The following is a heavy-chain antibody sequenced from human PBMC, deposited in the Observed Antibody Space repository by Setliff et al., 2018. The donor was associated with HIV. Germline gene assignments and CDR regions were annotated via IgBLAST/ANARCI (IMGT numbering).Heavy chain of an antibody. J-gene: IGHJ5*02. Sequence: SETLSLTCAVSGYSISSGYSWGWIRQPPGKGLEWIGSIYHSGSTYYNPSLKSRVTISVDTSKNQFSLKLSSVTAADTAVYYCARRKVGAHTGGWFDPRGQGTLVTVSS. V-gene: IGHV4-38-2*01. CDR1: GYSISSGYS. CDR2: IYHSGST. CDR3: ARRKVGAHTGGWFDP. D-gene: IGHD1-26*01.